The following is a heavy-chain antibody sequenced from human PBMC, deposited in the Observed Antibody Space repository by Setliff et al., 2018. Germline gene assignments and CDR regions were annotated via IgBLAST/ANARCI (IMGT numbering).Heavy chain of an antibody. CDR3: ARGIEPLLPVPDY. CDR1: GYTFTSYA. D-gene: IGHD3-10*01. Sequence: EASVKVSCKASGYTFTSYAMHWVRQAPGQSLEWMGWINAGNGNTKYSQKFQGRVTMTEDTSTDTAYMELSSLRSEDTAVYYCARGIEPLLPVPDYWGQGTLVTVSS. J-gene: IGHJ4*02. V-gene: IGHV1-3*01. CDR2: INAGNGNT.